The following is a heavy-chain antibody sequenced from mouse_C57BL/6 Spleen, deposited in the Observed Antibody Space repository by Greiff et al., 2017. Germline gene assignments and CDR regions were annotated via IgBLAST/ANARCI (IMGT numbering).Heavy chain of an antibody. Sequence: QVQLQQSGAELVKPGASVKISCKASGYAFSSYWMNWVKQRPGKGLEWIGQIYPGDGDTNYNGKFKGKATLTADKSSSTAYMQLSSLTSEDSAVYFGARMYDYDGDWYFDVWGTGTTVTVSS. CDR1: GYAFSSYW. CDR3: ARMYDYDGDWYFDV. D-gene: IGHD2-4*01. V-gene: IGHV1-80*01. CDR2: IYPGDGDT. J-gene: IGHJ1*03.